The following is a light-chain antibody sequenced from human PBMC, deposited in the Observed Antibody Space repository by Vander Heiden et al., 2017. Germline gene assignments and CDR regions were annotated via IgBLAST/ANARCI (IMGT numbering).Light chain of an antibody. Sequence: DIVMTQSPDSLAVSLGERATINCKSSQSVLYSSNNKNYLVWYQQKPGQPPKLLIYWASTRESGVPDRFSGSASGTDFTLTISSLQAEDLAVYYCQQYYTTPYTFGQGTKLEIK. CDR3: QQYYTTPYT. CDR1: QSVLYSSNNKNY. V-gene: IGKV4-1*01. J-gene: IGKJ2*01. CDR2: WAS.